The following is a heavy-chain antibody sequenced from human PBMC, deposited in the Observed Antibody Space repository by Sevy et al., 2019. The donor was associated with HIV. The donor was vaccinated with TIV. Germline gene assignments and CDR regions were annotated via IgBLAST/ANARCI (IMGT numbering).Heavy chain of an antibody. Sequence: GGPLRLSFAASGFTFSSYWMSWVRQAPGKGLEWVATMKEDGSERNYVDSVKGRFTISRDNAKNSLYLQMNSLRAEDTAVYYCVREGVGGYSYSLDCWGQGTLVTVSS. CDR2: MKEDGSER. V-gene: IGHV3-7*01. CDR1: GFTFSSYW. D-gene: IGHD5-18*01. J-gene: IGHJ4*02. CDR3: VREGVGGYSYSLDC.